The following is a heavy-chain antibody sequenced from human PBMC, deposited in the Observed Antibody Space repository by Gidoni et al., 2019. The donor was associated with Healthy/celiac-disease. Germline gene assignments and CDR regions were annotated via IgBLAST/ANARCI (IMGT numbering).Heavy chain of an antibody. V-gene: IGHV4-39*01. CDR1: GGSISSSSYY. D-gene: IGHD5-18*01. CDR2: IYYSGST. Sequence: QLQLQESGPGLVKPSETLSLTCTVSGGSISSSSYYWGWIRQPPGKGLEWIGSIYYSGSTYYNPSLKSRVTISVDTSKNQFSLKLSSVTAADTAVYYCARQNVAGYSYGHYFDYWGQGTLVTVSS. CDR3: ARQNVAGYSYGHYFDY. J-gene: IGHJ4*02.